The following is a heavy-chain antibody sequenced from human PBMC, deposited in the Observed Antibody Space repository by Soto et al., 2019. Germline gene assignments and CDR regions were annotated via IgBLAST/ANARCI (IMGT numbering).Heavy chain of an antibody. CDR3: ATAPHYAISTGHVPFYP. V-gene: IGHV1-24*01. CDR1: GNTLTKLS. D-gene: IGHD3-9*01. J-gene: IGHJ5*02. Sequence: ASGKVSCKVSGNTLTKLSLHWVRQAPGKGLEWMGGFDPEDGEIIYAQKFQGRVTMIEDTSIDTAYMELSSLRSEDTAVYYCATAPHYAISTGHVPFYPWG. CDR2: FDPEDGEI.